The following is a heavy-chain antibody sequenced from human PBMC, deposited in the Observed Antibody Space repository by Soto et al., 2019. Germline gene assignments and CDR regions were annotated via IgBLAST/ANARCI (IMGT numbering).Heavy chain of an antibody. D-gene: IGHD5-12*01. V-gene: IGHV3-21*01. CDR2: ISSSSSYI. CDR1: GFTFSSYS. CDR3: ARGTEMATITFDY. Sequence: EVQLVESGGGLVKPGGSLRLSCAASGFTFSSYSMNWVRQAPGKGLEWVSSISSSSSYIYYADSVKGRFTISRDNAKNSLYLQMNSLRAEDTAVYYCARGTEMATITFDYWGQVTLVTVSS. J-gene: IGHJ4*02.